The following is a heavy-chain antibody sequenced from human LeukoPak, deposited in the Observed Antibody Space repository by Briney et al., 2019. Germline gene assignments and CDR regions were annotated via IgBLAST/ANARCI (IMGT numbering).Heavy chain of an antibody. D-gene: IGHD2-15*01. CDR3: ARDGRYCSGGSCYLFDY. Sequence: ASVKVPCKASGYTFTTYNINGVRQAPGQGLEWMGWISGYNGNTNYAQKLQGRVTMTTDTSTSTAYMELRSLKSDDTAVYYCARDGRYCSGGSCYLFDYWGQGTLVTVSS. CDR2: ISGYNGNT. CDR1: GYTFTTYN. J-gene: IGHJ4*02. V-gene: IGHV1-18*01.